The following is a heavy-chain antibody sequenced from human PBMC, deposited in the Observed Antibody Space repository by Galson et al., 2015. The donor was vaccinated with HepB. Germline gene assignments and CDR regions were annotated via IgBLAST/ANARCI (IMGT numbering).Heavy chain of an antibody. J-gene: IGHJ6*02. V-gene: IGHV1-69*13. CDR2: IIPIFGTA. CDR1: GGTFSSYA. Sequence: SVKVSCKASGGTFSSYAISWVRQAPGQGLEWMGGIIPIFGTANYAQKFQGRVTITADESTSTAYMELSSLRSEDTAVYYCARVTSYYYYGMDVWGQGTTVTVSS. CDR3: ARVTSYYYYGMDV. D-gene: IGHD1-14*01.